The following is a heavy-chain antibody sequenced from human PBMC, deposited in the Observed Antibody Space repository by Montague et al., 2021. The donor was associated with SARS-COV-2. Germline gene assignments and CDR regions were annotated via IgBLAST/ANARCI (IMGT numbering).Heavy chain of an antibody. CDR3: ARVGIGVVASGYYYGMDV. CDR2: ISSSGSTI. V-gene: IGHV3-48*03. D-gene: IGHD2-15*01. J-gene: IGHJ6*02. Sequence: SLRLSCAASGFTFSSYEMNWVRQAPGKGLEWVSYISSSGSTIYYADSVKGRFTISRDNAKNSLYLQMNSLRAEDTAVYYCARVGIGVVASGYYYGMDVWGQGTTVTVSS. CDR1: GFTFSSYE.